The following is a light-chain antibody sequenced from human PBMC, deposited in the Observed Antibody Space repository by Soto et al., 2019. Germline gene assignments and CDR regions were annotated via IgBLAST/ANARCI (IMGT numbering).Light chain of an antibody. J-gene: IGKJ1*01. V-gene: IGKV1-39*01. CDR3: QQRMT. CDR2: AAS. Sequence: DIQMTQSPSSLSASVGDRVTITCRASQSISSYLNWYQQKPGKAPKLLIYAASSLQSGVPSRFGGSGSGTDFSLTISSLQPEDFAPYYCQQRMTFGQGTKVEIK. CDR1: QSISSY.